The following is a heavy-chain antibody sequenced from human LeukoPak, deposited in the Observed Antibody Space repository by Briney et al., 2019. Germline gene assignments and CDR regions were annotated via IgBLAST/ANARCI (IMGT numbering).Heavy chain of an antibody. V-gene: IGHV4-34*01. CDR1: DGSFSGYY. J-gene: IGHJ2*01. Sequence: SETLSLTCAFYDGSFSGYYWSWIRQPPGKGLEWIGEINHSGSTNYNPSLKSRVTISVDTSKDQFSLKLSSVTAADTAVYYCARGIFASSWTGWYFDLWGRGTLVTVSS. CDR2: INHSGST. D-gene: IGHD6-13*01. CDR3: ARGIFASSWTGWYFDL.